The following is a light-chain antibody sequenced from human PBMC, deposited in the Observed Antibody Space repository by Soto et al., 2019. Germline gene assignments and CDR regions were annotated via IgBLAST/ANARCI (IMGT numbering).Light chain of an antibody. V-gene: IGKV1-39*01. CDR3: QQSYSTLFT. J-gene: IGKJ3*01. CDR1: QTIIRY. CDR2: AAS. Sequence: DIQMTQSPSSLSASVGDRVTITCRASQTIIRYLNWYQQKPGRAPNPLIYAASSLHTGVPSRFSASGSGTEFTLTISSLQPEDSATYYCQQSYSTLFTFGPG.